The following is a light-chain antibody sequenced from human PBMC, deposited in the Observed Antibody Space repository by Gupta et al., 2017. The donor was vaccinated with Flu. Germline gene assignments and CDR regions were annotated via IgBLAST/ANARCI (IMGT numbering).Light chain of an antibody. CDR2: AAS. CDR1: QGMRNA. J-gene: IGKJ1*01. Sequence: DIQMTQSPSSLSASVGDRVTITCRASQGMRNALGWYQQKPGKAPKRLIYAASSLQSGVPSRFSGSGSGTEFTLTISSLQPEDFASYYCRQDSSSPWTFGQGTKVEVK. V-gene: IGKV1-17*01. CDR3: RQDSSSPWT.